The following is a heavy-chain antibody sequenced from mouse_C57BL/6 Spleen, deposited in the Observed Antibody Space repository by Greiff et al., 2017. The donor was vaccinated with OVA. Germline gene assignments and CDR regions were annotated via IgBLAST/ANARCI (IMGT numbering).Heavy chain of an antibody. CDR2: IYPRSGNT. CDR1: GYTFTSYG. J-gene: IGHJ1*03. Sequence: QVQLQQSGAELARPGASVKLSCKASGYTFTSYGISWVKQRTGQGLEWIGEIYPRSGNTYYNETFKGKATLTADKSSNTAYMELRSLTSEDSAVYFCARDYGSSYQYFDVWGTGTTVTVSS. D-gene: IGHD1-1*01. CDR3: ARDYGSSYQYFDV. V-gene: IGHV1-81*01.